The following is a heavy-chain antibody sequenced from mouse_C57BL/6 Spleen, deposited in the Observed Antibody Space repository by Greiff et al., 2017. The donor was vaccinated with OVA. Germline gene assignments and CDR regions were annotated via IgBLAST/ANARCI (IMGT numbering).Heavy chain of an antibody. V-gene: IGHV5-17*01. Sequence: DVQLVESGGGLVKPGGSLKLSCAASGFTFSDYGMHWVRQAPEKGLEWVAYISSGSSTIYYADTVKGRFTISRDNAKNTLFLQMTSLRSEDTAMYYCAKGLGREYFDYWGQGTTLTVSS. CDR3: AKGLGREYFDY. CDR1: GFTFSDYG. CDR2: ISSGSSTI. J-gene: IGHJ2*01. D-gene: IGHD4-1*01.